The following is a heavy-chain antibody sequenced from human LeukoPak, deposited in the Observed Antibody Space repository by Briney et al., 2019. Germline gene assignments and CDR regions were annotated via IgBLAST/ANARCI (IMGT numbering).Heavy chain of an antibody. V-gene: IGHV4-31*01. CDR1: GGSISSGNYY. CDR3: ARAELYSNSWRACNWFDP. Sequence: SQTLSLTCTVSGGSISSGNYYWSWIRQHPGKGLEWIGYISYSGNTYYNPSLKSPVTISVDTFKNQFSLNLNSVTAADTAVYYCARAELYSNSWRACNWFDPWGQGTLVTVSS. J-gene: IGHJ5*02. CDR2: ISYSGNT. D-gene: IGHD6-13*01.